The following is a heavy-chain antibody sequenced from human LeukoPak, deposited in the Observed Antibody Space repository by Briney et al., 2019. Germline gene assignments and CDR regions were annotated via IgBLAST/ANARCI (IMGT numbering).Heavy chain of an antibody. CDR3: ARVVSVVPAAGNWFDP. CDR1: GGSISSSNW. V-gene: IGHV4-4*02. CDR2: IYHSGST. J-gene: IGHJ5*02. D-gene: IGHD2-2*01. Sequence: SETLSLTCAVSGGSISSSNWWSWVRQPPGKGLEWIGEIYHSGSTNYNPSLKSRVTISVDKSKNQFSLKLSSVTAADTAVYYCARVVSVVPAAGNWFDPWGQGTLVTVSS.